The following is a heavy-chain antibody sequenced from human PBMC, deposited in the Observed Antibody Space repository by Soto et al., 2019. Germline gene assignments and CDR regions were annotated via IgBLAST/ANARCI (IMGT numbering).Heavy chain of an antibody. D-gene: IGHD3-10*01. Sequence: NPSETLSLTCAVYGGSFSGYYWSWIRQPPGKGLEWIGEINHSGSTNYNPSLKSRVTISVDTSKNQFSLKLSSVTAADTAVYYCARIYYGSGSYYRRGWFDPWGQGTLVTVSS. CDR2: INHSGST. V-gene: IGHV4-34*01. CDR3: ARIYYGSGSYYRRGWFDP. J-gene: IGHJ5*02. CDR1: GGSFSGYY.